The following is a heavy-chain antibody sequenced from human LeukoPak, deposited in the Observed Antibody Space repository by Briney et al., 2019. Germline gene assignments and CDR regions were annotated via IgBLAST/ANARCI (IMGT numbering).Heavy chain of an antibody. Sequence: PGGSLRLSCAASGFTFSSYSMNWVRQAPGKGLEWVSSISSSSSYIYYADSVKGRFTISRDNAKNSLYLQMKSLRAEDTAIYYCARGLPATLLDYWGQGTLVTVSS. J-gene: IGHJ4*02. CDR1: GFTFSSYS. CDR2: ISSSSSYI. D-gene: IGHD2-2*01. V-gene: IGHV3-21*04. CDR3: ARGLPATLLDY.